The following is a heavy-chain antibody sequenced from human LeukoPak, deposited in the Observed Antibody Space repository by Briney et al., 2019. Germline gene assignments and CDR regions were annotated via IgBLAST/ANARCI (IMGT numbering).Heavy chain of an antibody. CDR3: AREVGPRVHLGRLSNHMDV. CDR2: TYYRSKWYN. Sequence: SQTLSLTCALSGDSVSSNSAAWNWIRQSPSRGLEWLGRTYYRSKWYNDYAVSVKSRITINPDTSKNQFSLKLSSVTAADTAVYYCAREVGPRVHLGRLSNHMDVWGKGTTVTVSS. CDR1: GDSVSSNSAA. J-gene: IGHJ6*03. V-gene: IGHV6-1*01. D-gene: IGHD3-16*02.